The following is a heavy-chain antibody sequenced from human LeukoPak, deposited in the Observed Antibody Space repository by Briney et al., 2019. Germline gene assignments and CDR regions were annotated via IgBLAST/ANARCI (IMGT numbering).Heavy chain of an antibody. D-gene: IGHD6-19*01. Sequence: GGSLRLSCAASGFTFSSYGMSWVRQAPGKGLEWVSVIYSDRSTYYADSVKGRFTISRDNSKNTLYLQMNSLRAEDTAVYYCARHSSGWYGLDYWDQGTLVTVSS. CDR2: IYSDRST. CDR3: ARHSSGWYGLDY. CDR1: GFTFSSYG. J-gene: IGHJ4*02. V-gene: IGHV3-66*04.